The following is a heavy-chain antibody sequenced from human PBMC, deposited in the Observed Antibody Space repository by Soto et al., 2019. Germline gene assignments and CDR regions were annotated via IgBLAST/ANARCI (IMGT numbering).Heavy chain of an antibody. D-gene: IGHD2-21*01. J-gene: IGHJ6*02. V-gene: IGHV3-7*03. CDR3: ARDHLILTADYFYYGADV. CDR2: INQDGSQK. CDR1: GFSFSKHG. Sequence: GGSRRRSCATSGFSFSKHGMNCVRQAQGKGLEWVARINQDGSQKFHLDSVKGRFTISRDNAKNSVSLQMNSLRADDPAVYYCARDHLILTADYFYYGADVWGLGTPVTVSS.